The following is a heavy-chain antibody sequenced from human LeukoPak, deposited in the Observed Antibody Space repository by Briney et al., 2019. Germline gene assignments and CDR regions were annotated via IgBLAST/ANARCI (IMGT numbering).Heavy chain of an antibody. Sequence: GGSLRLSCAASGFTFSSYWMNWVQAPGKGLVWVSRIASDGSSTTYADSVKGRFSISRDNAKNTLYLQMNSLRVEDTAVYYCARGRPHGNDYWGQGTLVTVSS. J-gene: IGHJ4*02. CDR1: GFTFSSYW. D-gene: IGHD4-23*01. CDR2: IASDGSST. V-gene: IGHV3-74*01. CDR3: ARGRPHGNDY.